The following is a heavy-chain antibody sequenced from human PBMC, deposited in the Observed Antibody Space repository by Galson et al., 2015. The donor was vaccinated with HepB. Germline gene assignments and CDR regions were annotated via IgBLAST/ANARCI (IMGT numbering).Heavy chain of an antibody. Sequence: SLRLSCADSEITFSEYAMHWVRQAPGKGLEWVSIISSDGSNIYYGDSVKGRFTISRDNSKKTLYLQMNSLTPEDTAVYFCARQRAEGYYGLSRYGLDVWGPGTTVTVSS. CDR3: ARQRAEGYYGLSRYGLDV. J-gene: IGHJ6*02. D-gene: IGHD3-10*01. V-gene: IGHV3-30*04. CDR1: EITFSEYA. CDR2: ISSDGSNI.